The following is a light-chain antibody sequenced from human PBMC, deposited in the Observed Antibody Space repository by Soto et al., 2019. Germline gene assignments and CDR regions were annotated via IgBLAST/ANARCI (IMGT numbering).Light chain of an antibody. CDR1: QSIGTW. V-gene: IGKV1-5*01. CDR2: DAS. J-gene: IGKJ5*01. CDR3: RQYKTYT. Sequence: DIQLTQSPPHLSAFVGERVNITCRASQSIGTWLAWHQQKPGKAPNLLMFDASTLHTGVPSRFSGSGDGTEFTLSISSLQPDDSAIYFCRQYKTYTFGRGTRLEIK.